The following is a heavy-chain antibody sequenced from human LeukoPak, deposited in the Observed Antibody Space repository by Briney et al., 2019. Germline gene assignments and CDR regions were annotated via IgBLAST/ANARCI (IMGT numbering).Heavy chain of an antibody. CDR1: GYTFTSYG. D-gene: IGHD3-10*01. Sequence: ASVKVSCKASGYTFTSYGISWVRQAPGQGLEWMGWINAYNGNTNYPQKLPGRVTMTPDTSTSAAYMELRSLRSDDTAVYYCAGDPTIGFDYWGQGTLVTVSS. CDR2: INAYNGNT. CDR3: AGDPTIGFDY. V-gene: IGHV1-18*01. J-gene: IGHJ4*02.